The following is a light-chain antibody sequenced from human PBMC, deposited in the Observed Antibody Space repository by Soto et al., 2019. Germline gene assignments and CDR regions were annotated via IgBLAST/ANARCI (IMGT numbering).Light chain of an antibody. CDR2: WAS. V-gene: IGKV4-1*01. CDR1: QNVLYSSNNKNY. Sequence: DIVMTQSPDSLAVSLGERATINCESSQNVLYSSNNKNYLAWYQHKPGQPPKLLIYWASTRESGVPDRFSGSGSGTDFTLTISSLQAEDVAVYYCRQYFSAPLTFGGGTKVDIK. CDR3: RQYFSAPLT. J-gene: IGKJ4*01.